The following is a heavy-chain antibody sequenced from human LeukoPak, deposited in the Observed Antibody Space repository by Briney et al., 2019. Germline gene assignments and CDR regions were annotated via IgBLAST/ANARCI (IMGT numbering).Heavy chain of an antibody. CDR3: VTGFTTMAVDYFDY. CDR1: GKTLSDLS. Sequence: ASVKVSCKVSGKTLSDLSIHWLRQPPGEGLEWLGGSDPEDGERIYAQMFQGRVTMTEDTSIDTAYMELSSLRSEDTAVYYCVTGFTTMAVDYFDYWGQETLVTVSP. D-gene: IGHD5-18*01. J-gene: IGHJ4*02. V-gene: IGHV1-24*01. CDR2: SDPEDGER.